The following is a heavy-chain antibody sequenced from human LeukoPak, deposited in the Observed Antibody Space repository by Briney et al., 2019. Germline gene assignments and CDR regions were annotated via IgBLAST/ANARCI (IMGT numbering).Heavy chain of an antibody. CDR1: GGTFLSYA. J-gene: IGHJ3*02. V-gene: IGHV1-69*05. Sequence: ASVKVSCKASGGTFLSYAISWVRQAPGQGLEWMGRIIPIFGTANYAQKFQGRVTITTDESTSTAYMELSSLRSEDTAVYYCAGLIVGATNDAFDIWGQGTMVTVSS. CDR3: AGLIVGATNDAFDI. CDR2: IIPIFGTA. D-gene: IGHD1-26*01.